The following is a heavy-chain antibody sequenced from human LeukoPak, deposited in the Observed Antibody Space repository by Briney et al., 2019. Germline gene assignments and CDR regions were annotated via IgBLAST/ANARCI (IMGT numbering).Heavy chain of an antibody. CDR2: IYSSEST. CDR1: GGSMSSYY. J-gene: IGHJ4*02. V-gene: IGHV4-59*01. Sequence: SETLSLTCTVSGGSMSSYYWSWVRQPPGKGLEWIGHIYSSESTNYNPSLKSRVTMSVDTSNNQFSLRLSSVTAADRAVYYCARHTHSIARYYFDYWGQGTLVTVSS. D-gene: IGHD6-13*01. CDR3: ARHTHSIARYYFDY.